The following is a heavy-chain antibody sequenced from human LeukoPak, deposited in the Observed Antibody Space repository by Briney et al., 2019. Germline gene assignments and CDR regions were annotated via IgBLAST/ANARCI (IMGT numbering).Heavy chain of an antibody. V-gene: IGHV4-61*08. D-gene: IGHD2-15*01. CDR2: IYYNGST. J-gene: IGHJ3*02. Sequence: PSQTLSLTCTVSGGSISSGGYYWSWIRQPPGKGLEWIANIYYNGSTNYNPSLKSRVTISVDTSKNQFSLKLSSVTAADTAVYYCARGGVGSGDDAFDIWGQGTMVTVSS. CDR1: GGSISSGGYY. CDR3: ARGGVGSGDDAFDI.